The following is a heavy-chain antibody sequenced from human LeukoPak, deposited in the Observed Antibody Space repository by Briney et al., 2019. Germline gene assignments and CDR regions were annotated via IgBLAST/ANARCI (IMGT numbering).Heavy chain of an antibody. J-gene: IGHJ4*02. Sequence: ALVKVSCKTSGFTFKDYYIHWVRQAPGQGLEWMGWLNPYSGGTNYAQKFQGRVTLTRDTSITTAYMDLSSLTSDDTALYYCARALTRYSTAWYGYWGQGTLVTVSS. D-gene: IGHD6-19*01. CDR1: GFTFKDYY. V-gene: IGHV1-2*02. CDR3: ARALTRYSTAWYGY. CDR2: LNPYSGGT.